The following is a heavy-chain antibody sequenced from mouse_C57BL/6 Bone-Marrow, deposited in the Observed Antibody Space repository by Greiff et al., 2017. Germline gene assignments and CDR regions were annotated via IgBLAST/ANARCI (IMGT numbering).Heavy chain of an antibody. CDR2: INPNNGGT. D-gene: IGHD1-1*01. CDR3: ARSGSYGSSYGAY. Sequence: VQLKQSGPELVKPGASVKIPCKASGYTFTDYNMDWVKQSHGKSLEWIGDINPNNGGTIYNQKFKGKATLTVDKSSSTAYMELRSLTSEDTAVYYCARSGSYGSSYGAYWGQGTLVTVSA. V-gene: IGHV1-18*01. CDR1: GYTFTDYN. J-gene: IGHJ3*01.